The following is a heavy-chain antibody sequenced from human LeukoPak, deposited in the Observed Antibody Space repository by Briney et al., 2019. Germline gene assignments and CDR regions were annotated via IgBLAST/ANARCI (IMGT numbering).Heavy chain of an antibody. Sequence: GASVPVSCKASGYTFTSYYMHWVRQAPGQGLEWMGIINPSGGSTSYAQKFQGRVTMTRDTSTSTVYMELSSLRSEDTAVYYCARDGVDFKWTYWGQGTLVTVSS. D-gene: IGHD1-26*01. CDR1: GYTFTSYY. V-gene: IGHV1-46*01. J-gene: IGHJ4*02. CDR2: INPSGGST. CDR3: ARDGVDFKWTY.